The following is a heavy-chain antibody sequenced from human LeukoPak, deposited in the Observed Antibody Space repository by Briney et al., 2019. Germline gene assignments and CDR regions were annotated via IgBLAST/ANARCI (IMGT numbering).Heavy chain of an antibody. J-gene: IGHJ4*02. V-gene: IGHV3-30-3*01. Sequence: SGGSLRLSCAASRFTFSRYAMDWVRQAPGKGLECVATISSDGNTKYYADSVKGRFTISRDNSKNTLYLQMDSLRAEDTAVYYCARDLGGYNYFDYWGQGTLVTVSS. CDR2: ISSDGNTK. CDR1: RFTFSRYA. CDR3: ARDLGGYNYFDY. D-gene: IGHD5-18*01.